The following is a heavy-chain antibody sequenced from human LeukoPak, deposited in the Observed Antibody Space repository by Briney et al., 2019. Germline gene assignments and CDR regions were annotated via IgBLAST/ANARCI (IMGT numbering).Heavy chain of an antibody. J-gene: IGHJ4*02. Sequence: SETLSLTCTVSGGSISSYYWSWIRQPPGKGLEWIGYIYYSGNTNYNPSLKSRVTISVDTSKNQFSLKLNSVTAADTAVYYCARGRYCSGGSCYLVYWGQGPLVTVSS. CDR3: ARGRYCSGGSCYLVY. CDR2: IYYSGNT. V-gene: IGHV4-59*01. D-gene: IGHD2-15*01. CDR1: GGSISSYY.